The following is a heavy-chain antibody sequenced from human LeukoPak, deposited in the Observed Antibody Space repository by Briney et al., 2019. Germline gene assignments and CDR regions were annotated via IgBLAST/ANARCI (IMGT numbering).Heavy chain of an antibody. J-gene: IGHJ4*02. CDR1: GFTLRSYW. Sequence: GGPLRLSCAASGFTLRSYWMHWVRQAPGKGLVWVSRISSDGITTTYADSVKGRFTISRDNAKNTLYLQMNSLRAEDTAVYFCARDPDRSGWSTFEYWGQGTLVTVSS. CDR3: ARDPDRSGWSTFEY. V-gene: IGHV3-74*01. CDR2: ISSDGITT. D-gene: IGHD6-19*01.